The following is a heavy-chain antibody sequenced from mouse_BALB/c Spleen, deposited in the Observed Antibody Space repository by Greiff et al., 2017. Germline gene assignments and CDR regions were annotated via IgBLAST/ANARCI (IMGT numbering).Heavy chain of an antibody. Sequence: EVHLVESGPGLVKPSQSLSLTCTATGYTFTSDYAWNLLRQCPGNKLEWMGYISYSGSTSYNPSLKSRISITRDTSKNKFFLQLNSVTTEDTATYYCARSGLRLRGDAMDYWGQGTSVTVSS. V-gene: IGHV3-2*02. J-gene: IGHJ4*01. CDR2: ISYSGST. CDR1: GYTFTSDYA. CDR3: ARSGLRLRGDAMDY. D-gene: IGHD1-2*01.